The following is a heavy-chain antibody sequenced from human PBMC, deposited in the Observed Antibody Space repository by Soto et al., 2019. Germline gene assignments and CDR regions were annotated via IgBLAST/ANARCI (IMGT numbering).Heavy chain of an antibody. CDR1: GGSISSGGYS. CDR3: ARTSSSWYFYFDY. Sequence: QLQLQESGSGLVKPSQTLSLTCAVSGGSISSGGYSWSWIRQPPGKGLEWIGYIYHSGSTYYNPSLKSRVTISLDRSKNQFSLKLSSVTAADTAVYYCARTSSSWYFYFDYWGQGTLVTVSS. D-gene: IGHD6-13*01. J-gene: IGHJ4*02. CDR2: IYHSGST. V-gene: IGHV4-30-2*01.